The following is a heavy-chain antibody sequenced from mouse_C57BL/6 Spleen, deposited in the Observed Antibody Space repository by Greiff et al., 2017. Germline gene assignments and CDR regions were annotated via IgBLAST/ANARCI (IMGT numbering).Heavy chain of an antibody. CDR2: IDPEDGET. J-gene: IGHJ2*01. V-gene: IGHV14-2*01. CDR1: GFNIKDYY. D-gene: IGHD1-1*01. Sequence: EVQGVESGAELVKPGASVKLSCTASGFNIKDYYMHWVKQRTEQGLEWIGRIDPEDGETKYAPKFQGKATITADTSSNTAYLQLSSLTSEDTAVYYCATFYYYGSSYGYFDYWGQGTTLTVSS. CDR3: ATFYYYGSSYGYFDY.